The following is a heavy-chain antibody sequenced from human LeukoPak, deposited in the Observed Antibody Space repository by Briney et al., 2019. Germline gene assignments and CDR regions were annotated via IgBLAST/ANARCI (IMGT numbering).Heavy chain of an antibody. V-gene: IGHV1-69*05. CDR2: IIPIFGTA. Sequence: SVKVSCKASGGTFCSYAISWVRQAPGQGLEWMGRIIPIFGTANYAQKLQGRVTITTDESTSTAYMELSSLRSEDTAVYYCARDGKYSSSANWFDPWGQGTLVTVSS. CDR1: GGTFCSYA. J-gene: IGHJ5*02. D-gene: IGHD6-13*01. CDR3: ARDGKYSSSANWFDP.